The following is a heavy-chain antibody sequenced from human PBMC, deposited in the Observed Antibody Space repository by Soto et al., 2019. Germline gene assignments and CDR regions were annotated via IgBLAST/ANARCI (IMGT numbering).Heavy chain of an antibody. CDR2: ISYDGSNE. Sequence: QVQLVESGGGVVQPGRSLRLSCAASGFTFSNYAMNWVHQAPGKGLEWVALISYDGSNEYYADSVKGRFTISRDSSKNTLYLQMNSLRGADTAFYYCARGALRWRFLDYWGQGTLVTVSS. CDR1: GFTFSNYA. D-gene: IGHD4-17*01. CDR3: ARGALRWRFLDY. J-gene: IGHJ4*02. V-gene: IGHV3-30-3*01.